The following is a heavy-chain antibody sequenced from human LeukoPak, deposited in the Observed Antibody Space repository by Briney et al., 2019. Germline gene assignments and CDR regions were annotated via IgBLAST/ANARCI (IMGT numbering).Heavy chain of an antibody. CDR1: GFTFSSYA. D-gene: IGHD1-26*01. CDR3: AKDLEFAVSGSYSAFDI. Sequence: PGGSLRLSCAASGFTFSSYAMSWVRQAPGKGLEWVSAISGSGGSTYYADSVKGRFTISRDNSKNTLYLQMNSLRAEDTAVYYCAKDLEFAVSGSYSAFDIWGQGTMVTVSS. J-gene: IGHJ3*02. CDR2: ISGSGGST. V-gene: IGHV3-23*01.